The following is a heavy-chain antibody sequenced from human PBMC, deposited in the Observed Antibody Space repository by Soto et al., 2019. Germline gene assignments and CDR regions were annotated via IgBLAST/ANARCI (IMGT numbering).Heavy chain of an antibody. J-gene: IGHJ4*02. Sequence: VKVSSKASGYTFISYDINWVRQATGHGLEWMGLMKSNRCNTGSAQELRGRPNMTRKTSNTTAYMELTSLTSDDTGVYYCAGGSFRYSGQAT. V-gene: IGHV1-8*01. CDR3: AGGSFRY. CDR1: GYTFISYD. CDR2: MKSNRCNT. D-gene: IGHD3-10*01.